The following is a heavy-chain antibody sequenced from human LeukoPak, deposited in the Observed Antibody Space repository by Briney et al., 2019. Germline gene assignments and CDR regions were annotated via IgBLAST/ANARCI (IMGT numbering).Heavy chain of an antibody. Sequence: NPSETLSLTCTVSGDSISSGDYYWSWIRQPAGKGLEWIGRISSSGSTNYNPSLKSRVTISVDTSKNHFSLKLNSVTAADTAVYYCAKPSNYYGSATDAFDFWGQGTMVTVSS. CDR1: GDSISSGDYY. D-gene: IGHD3-10*01. CDR2: ISSSGST. CDR3: AKPSNYYGSATDAFDF. V-gene: IGHV4-61*02. J-gene: IGHJ3*01.